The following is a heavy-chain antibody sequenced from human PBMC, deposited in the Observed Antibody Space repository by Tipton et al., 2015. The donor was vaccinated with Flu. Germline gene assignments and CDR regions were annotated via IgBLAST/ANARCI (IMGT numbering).Heavy chain of an antibody. CDR3: ARAPYYQDRRGYYFRKYYFDS. J-gene: IGHJ4*02. CDR2: VYYSGSG. CDR1: GASLSDYH. V-gene: IGHV4-59*01. D-gene: IGHD3-3*01. Sequence: TLSLTCTVSGASLSDYHWSWIRQPPGKGLEWIGYVYYSGSGNYNPSLQSRITVSEDTSKNQLSLKLNSVTAADTAVHYCARAPYYQDRRGYYFRKYYFDSWGQGTLVTVSS.